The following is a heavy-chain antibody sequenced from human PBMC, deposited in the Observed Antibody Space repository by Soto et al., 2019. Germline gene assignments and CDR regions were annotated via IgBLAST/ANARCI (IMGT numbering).Heavy chain of an antibody. D-gene: IGHD2-15*01. Sequence: EVQLVESGGGLVQPGRSLRLSCAASGITFDDFAMHWVRQAPGKGLEWVSGINWDGDFIDYADSVKGRLTISRDKAQNFLYLQMTNLGREDTALYFCALGSSSSFCSLTYWGQGTLVTVSS. CDR3: ALGSSSSFCSLTY. CDR1: GITFDDFA. J-gene: IGHJ4*02. V-gene: IGHV3-9*01. CDR2: INWDGDFI.